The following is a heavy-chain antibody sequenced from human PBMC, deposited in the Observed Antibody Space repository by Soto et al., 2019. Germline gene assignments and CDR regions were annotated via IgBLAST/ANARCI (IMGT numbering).Heavy chain of an antibody. V-gene: IGHV1-18*04. CDR3: ARAGRGFIVVVPAAMDCFDP. Sequence: ASVKVSCKASGYTFTSYGISWVRQAPGQGLEWMGWISGYNGNTNYAQKLQGRVTMTKDTSTSTAYMELRSLRSDDTAVYYCARAGRGFIVVVPAAMDCFDPWG. D-gene: IGHD2-2*01. J-gene: IGHJ5*02. CDR1: GYTFTSYG. CDR2: ISGYNGNT.